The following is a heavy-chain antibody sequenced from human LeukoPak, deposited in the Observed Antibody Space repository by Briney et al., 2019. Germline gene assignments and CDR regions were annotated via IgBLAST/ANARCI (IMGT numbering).Heavy chain of an antibody. J-gene: IGHJ4*02. CDR3: ATYRLFGSGTFLRMGFDS. Sequence: ASVRVSCKVFGHTLTELSMHWVRQAPGKGLEWMGGYGPEDGKMFYSQKFQGRLTVTEDTSTDTGYMELTSLRSEDAAVYYCATYRLFGSGTFLRMGFDSWGQGTLVTVSS. CDR1: GHTLTELS. V-gene: IGHV1-24*01. D-gene: IGHD3-10*01. CDR2: YGPEDGKM.